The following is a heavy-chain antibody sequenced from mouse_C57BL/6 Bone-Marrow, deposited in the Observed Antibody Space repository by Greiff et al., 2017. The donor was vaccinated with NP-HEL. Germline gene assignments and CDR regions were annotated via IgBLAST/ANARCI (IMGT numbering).Heavy chain of an antibody. D-gene: IGHD1-1*01. CDR3: TTVDY. J-gene: IGHJ2*01. V-gene: IGHV1-69*01. CDR2: IDPSDSYT. CDR1: GYTFTSYW. Sequence: VQLQQSGAELVMPGASVKLSCKASGYTFTSYWMHWVKQRPGQGLEWIGEIDPSDSYTNYNHKFKGKSTLTVDKSSSTAYMQLSSLTSEDSAVYYCTTVDYWGQGTTLTVSS.